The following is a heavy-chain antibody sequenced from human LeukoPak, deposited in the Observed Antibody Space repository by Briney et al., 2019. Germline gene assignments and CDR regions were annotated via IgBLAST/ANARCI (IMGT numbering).Heavy chain of an antibody. V-gene: IGHV1-2*02. J-gene: IGHJ5*02. D-gene: IGHD3-22*01. Sequence: GASVKVSCKASGYTFTGYYMHWVRRAPGQGLEWMGWINPNSGGTNYAQKFQGRVTMTRDTSISTAYMELSRLRSDDTAVYYCARGKIVVVNWFDPWGQGTLVTVSS. CDR2: INPNSGGT. CDR1: GYTFTGYY. CDR3: ARGKIVVVNWFDP.